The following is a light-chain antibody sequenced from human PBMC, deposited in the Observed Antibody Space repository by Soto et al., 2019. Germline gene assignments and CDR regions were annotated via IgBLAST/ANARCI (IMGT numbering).Light chain of an antibody. Sequence: QSALTQPPSVSGSPGQSVAISCTGTSSDVGGSNGVSWYQQPPGTAPKLMIYDVSNRPSGVPDRFSGSKSGNTASLTISGLQAEDEGDYYCSSYTSSSTYVFGTGTRSPX. CDR3: SSYTSSSTYV. J-gene: IGLJ1*01. V-gene: IGLV2-18*02. CDR1: SSDVGGSNG. CDR2: DVS.